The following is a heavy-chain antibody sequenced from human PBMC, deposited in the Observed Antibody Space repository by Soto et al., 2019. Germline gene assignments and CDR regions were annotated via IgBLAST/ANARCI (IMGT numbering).Heavy chain of an antibody. J-gene: IGHJ4*02. Sequence: EVQLVESGGGLVQPGGSLRLSCAASGFTFSSYSINWVRQAPGKGLEWVSYISSSSSTIYYAASVKGRFTISRDNAKNSLYLKMNSLRAEDTAVYYCARDQGYSYGPFDYWGQGTLVTVSS. CDR2: ISSSSSTI. CDR3: ARDQGYSYGPFDY. CDR1: GFTFSSYS. D-gene: IGHD5-18*01. V-gene: IGHV3-48*01.